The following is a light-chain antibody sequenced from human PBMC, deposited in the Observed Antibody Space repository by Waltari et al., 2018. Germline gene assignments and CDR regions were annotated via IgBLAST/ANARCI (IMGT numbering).Light chain of an antibody. J-gene: IGKJ4*01. CDR2: KAS. Sequence: DIQMTQSPSTLSASVGDRVTITCRASQSISSWLAWYQQKPGKAPKLLIYKASSLESGVPSRFSSSGSGTEFTLTISSLQPDDFATYYCQQYNSYSALTFGGGTKVEIK. V-gene: IGKV1-5*03. CDR3: QQYNSYSALT. CDR1: QSISSW.